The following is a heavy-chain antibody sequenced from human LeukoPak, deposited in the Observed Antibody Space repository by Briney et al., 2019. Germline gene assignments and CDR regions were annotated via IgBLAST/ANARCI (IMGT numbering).Heavy chain of an antibody. J-gene: IGHJ6*02. D-gene: IGHD2/OR15-2a*01. CDR1: GFTVTNNY. CDR3: ARTYFYYYGMGV. Sequence: GGSLRLSCVVSGFTVTNNYMSWVRQAPGKGLEWVSVFYGANNTYYADSVKGRFTISRDNSKNTLYLQMNSLGAEDTAVYYCARTYFYYYGMGVWGQGTAVTVSS. V-gene: IGHV3-66*01. CDR2: FYGANNT.